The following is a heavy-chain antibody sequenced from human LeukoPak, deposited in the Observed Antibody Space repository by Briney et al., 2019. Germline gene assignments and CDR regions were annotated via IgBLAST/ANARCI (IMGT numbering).Heavy chain of an antibody. Sequence: PGGSLRLSCAASGFTFSSYEMNWVRQAPGKGLEWVSYISSSGSTIYYADSVKGRFTISRDNAKNSLYLQMNSMRAEDTAVYYCAELGITMIGGVWGKGTTVTISS. CDR1: GFTFSSYE. CDR2: ISSSGSTI. J-gene: IGHJ6*04. D-gene: IGHD3-10*02. CDR3: AELGITMIGGV. V-gene: IGHV3-48*03.